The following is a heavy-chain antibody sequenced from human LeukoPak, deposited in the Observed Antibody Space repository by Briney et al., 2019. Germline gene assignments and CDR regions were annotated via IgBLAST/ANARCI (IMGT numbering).Heavy chain of an antibody. CDR3: AKDRLEYYYDSSGYHFDY. Sequence: PGGSLRLSCAASGFTFSSYGMHWVRQAPGKGLEWVAVISYDGSNKYYADSVKGRFTISRDNSKNTLYLQMNSLRAEDTAVYYCAKDRLEYYYDSSGYHFDYWGQGTLVTVSS. J-gene: IGHJ4*02. D-gene: IGHD3-22*01. CDR1: GFTFSSYG. CDR2: ISYDGSNK. V-gene: IGHV3-30*18.